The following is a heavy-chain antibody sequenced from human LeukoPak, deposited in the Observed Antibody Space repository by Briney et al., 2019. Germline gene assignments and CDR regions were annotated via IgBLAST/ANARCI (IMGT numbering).Heavy chain of an antibody. CDR2: ISSSSSYI. CDR3: AKDGGDGYNKYYFDY. CDR1: EFSVGSNY. J-gene: IGHJ4*02. D-gene: IGHD5-24*01. V-gene: IGHV3-21*01. Sequence: GGSLRLSCAASEFSVGSNYMTWVREAPGRGLEWVSSISSSSSYIYYADSVKGRFTISRDNARNSLYLQMNSLRAEDTAVYYCAKDGGDGYNKYYFDYWGQGTLFTVSS.